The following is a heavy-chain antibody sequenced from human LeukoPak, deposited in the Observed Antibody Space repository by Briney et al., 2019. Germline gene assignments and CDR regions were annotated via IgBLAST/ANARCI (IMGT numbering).Heavy chain of an antibody. CDR3: ASETAKYYDFWSGYYTDY. CDR1: GFTFSSYA. V-gene: IGHV3-30-3*01. D-gene: IGHD3-3*01. Sequence: GGSLRLSCAASGFTFSSYAVHWVRQAPGKGLEWVAVISYDGSNKYYADSVKGRFTISRDNSKNTLYLQMNSLRAEDTAVYYCASETAKYYDFWSGYYTDYWGQGTLVTVSS. CDR2: ISYDGSNK. J-gene: IGHJ4*02.